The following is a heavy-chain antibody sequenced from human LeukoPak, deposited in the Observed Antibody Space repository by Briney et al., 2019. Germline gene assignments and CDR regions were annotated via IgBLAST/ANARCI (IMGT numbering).Heavy chain of an antibody. D-gene: IGHD3-10*01. CDR1: GYSFTSYW. Sequence: PGGSLRLSSAASGYSFTSYWIGWVRQMPGKGLEWMGVIYPGDSDTRYSPSFQGQVTISADKSISTAYLQWSSLKASDTAMYYCARRTDEFTYYYGSGSSYSFDPWGQGTLVTVSS. CDR3: ARRTDEFTYYYGSGSSYSFDP. J-gene: IGHJ5*02. V-gene: IGHV5-51*01. CDR2: IYPGDSDT.